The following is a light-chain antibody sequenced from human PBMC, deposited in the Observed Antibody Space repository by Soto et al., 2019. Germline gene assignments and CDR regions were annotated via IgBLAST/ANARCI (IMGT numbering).Light chain of an antibody. CDR3: QQYGNSPPYT. CDR1: QSVSSLF. V-gene: IGKV3-20*01. Sequence: EIVLTQSPGTLSLSPGESVTLSCRASQSVSSLFVAWYQQKPGQAPRLLIYATSSRATGIPDMFIGSGSGTHFTLTIGSLEPEDFAVYYCQQYGNSPPYTFGQGTRLEIK. J-gene: IGKJ2*01. CDR2: ATS.